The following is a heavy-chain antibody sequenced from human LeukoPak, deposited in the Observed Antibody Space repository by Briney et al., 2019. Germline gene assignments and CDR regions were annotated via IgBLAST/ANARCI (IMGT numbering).Heavy chain of an antibody. Sequence: SETLSLTCTVSGYSISSGYYWGWIRQPPGKGLEWIGSIYHSGSTYYNPSLKSRVTISVDTSKNQFSLKLSSVTAADAAMYYCARDETYSSDWQSNHYYYYMDVWGKGTTVTVSS. V-gene: IGHV4-38-2*02. D-gene: IGHD6-19*01. J-gene: IGHJ6*03. CDR3: ARDETYSSDWQSNHYYYYMDV. CDR1: GYSISSGYY. CDR2: IYHSGST.